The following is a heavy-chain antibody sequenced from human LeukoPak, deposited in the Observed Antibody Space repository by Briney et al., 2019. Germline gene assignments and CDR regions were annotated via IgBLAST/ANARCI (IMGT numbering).Heavy chain of an antibody. CDR1: GGSISNYY. CDR2: IYSRVT. D-gene: IGHD7-27*01. J-gene: IGHJ5*02. CDR3: ARDPENWGPNWFDP. Sequence: SETLSLTCTVSGGSISNYYLSWIRQPAGKGLEWIGRIYSRVTTYNPSLKSRVTMSADTSRNHVSLTLNSVTAADTAVYYCARDPENWGPNWFDPWGQGTLVTVSS. V-gene: IGHV4-4*07.